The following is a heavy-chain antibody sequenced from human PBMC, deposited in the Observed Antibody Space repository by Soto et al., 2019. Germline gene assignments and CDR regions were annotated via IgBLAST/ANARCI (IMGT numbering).Heavy chain of an antibody. CDR3: AKDLSSGSYHYYGMDV. D-gene: IGHD3-10*01. CDR2: ISYDGSNK. CDR1: GFTFSSYG. J-gene: IGHJ6*02. V-gene: IGHV3-30*18. Sequence: GGSLRLSCAASGFTFSSYGMHWVRQAPGKGLEWVAVISYDGSNKYYADSVKGRFTISRDNSKNTLYLQMNSLRAEDTAVYYCAKDLSSGSYHYYGMDVWAKGPRSPSP.